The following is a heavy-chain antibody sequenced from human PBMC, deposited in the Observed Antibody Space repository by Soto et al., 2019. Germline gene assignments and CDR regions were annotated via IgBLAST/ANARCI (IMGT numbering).Heavy chain of an antibody. Sequence: PGESLKISCKGSGYSFTSYWIGWVRQMPGKGLEWMGIIYPGDSDTRYSPSFQGQVTISADKSISTAYLQWSSLKASDTAMYYCARLVTMVRGVINYFDYWGQGTLVTVSS. CDR2: IYPGDSDT. V-gene: IGHV5-51*01. J-gene: IGHJ4*02. CDR3: ARLVTMVRGVINYFDY. CDR1: GYSFTSYW. D-gene: IGHD3-10*01.